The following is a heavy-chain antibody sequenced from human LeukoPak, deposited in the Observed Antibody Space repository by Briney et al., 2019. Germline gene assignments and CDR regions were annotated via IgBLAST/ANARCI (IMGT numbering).Heavy chain of an antibody. V-gene: IGHV1-69*13. CDR1: GGTFSSYA. CDR2: IIPIFGTA. CDR3: ARDAYGDYGPGAFDI. J-gene: IGHJ3*02. Sequence: SVKVSCKASGGTFSSYAISWVRQAPGQGLERMGGIIPIFGTANYAQKFQGRVTITADESTSTAYMELSSLRSEDTAVYYCARDAYGDYGPGAFDIWGQGTMVTVSS. D-gene: IGHD4-17*01.